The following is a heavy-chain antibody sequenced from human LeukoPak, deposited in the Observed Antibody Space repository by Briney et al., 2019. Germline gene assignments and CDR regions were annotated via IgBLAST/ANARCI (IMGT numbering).Heavy chain of an antibody. J-gene: IGHJ2*01. CDR2: INPDSGGT. D-gene: IGHD3-22*01. CDR3: ARDSDSSGYSVLNWYFDL. Sequence: ASVKVSFKASGYTFSGYYMHWVRQAPGQGLEWMGWINPDSGGTNYAQKFQGRVTMTRDTSISTAYMELRRLRYDDTAVYYCARDSDSSGYSVLNWYFDLWGRGTLVTVSS. CDR1: GYTFSGYY. V-gene: IGHV1-2*02.